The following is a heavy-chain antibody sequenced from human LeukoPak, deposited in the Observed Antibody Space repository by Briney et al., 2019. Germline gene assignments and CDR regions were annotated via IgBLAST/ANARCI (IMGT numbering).Heavy chain of an antibody. Sequence: GGSLRLSCAASGFTFSSFSMNWVRQAPGKGLEWVSSISSTSSYIYYADSVKGRFTISRDKDKNSVYLQMNSLRAEDTAVYYCARDLVVVAWDYWGQGTLVTVSS. CDR2: ISSTSSYI. V-gene: IGHV3-21*01. CDR3: ARDLVVVAWDY. CDR1: GFTFSSFS. D-gene: IGHD2-15*01. J-gene: IGHJ4*02.